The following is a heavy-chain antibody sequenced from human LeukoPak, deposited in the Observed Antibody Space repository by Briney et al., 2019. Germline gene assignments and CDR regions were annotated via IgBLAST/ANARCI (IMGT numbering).Heavy chain of an antibody. CDR2: INHNGST. CDR1: GGSFSSYY. J-gene: IGHJ5*02. V-gene: IGHV4-34*01. CDR3: ARHARGLVVVPAARFDP. D-gene: IGHD2-2*01. Sequence: PSETLSLTCAVYGGSFSSYYWGWIRQPPGKGLEWIGEINHNGSTNYNPSLKSRGTISVDTSKNQFSLKLSSVTAADTAVYYCARHARGLVVVPAARFDPWGQGTLVTVSS.